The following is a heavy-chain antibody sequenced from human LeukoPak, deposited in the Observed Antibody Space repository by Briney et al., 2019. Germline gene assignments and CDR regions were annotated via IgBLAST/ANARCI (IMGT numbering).Heavy chain of an antibody. CDR2: IYYSGST. CDR1: GGSISSSSYY. V-gene: IGHV4-39*07. D-gene: IGHD6-13*01. Sequence: KTSETLSLTCTVSGGSISSSSYYWGWIRQPPGKGLEWIGSIYYSGSTYYNPSLKSRVTISVDTSKNQFSLKLSSVTAADTAVYYCARDWGIAAAGIRFDPWGQGTLVTVSS. J-gene: IGHJ5*02. CDR3: ARDWGIAAAGIRFDP.